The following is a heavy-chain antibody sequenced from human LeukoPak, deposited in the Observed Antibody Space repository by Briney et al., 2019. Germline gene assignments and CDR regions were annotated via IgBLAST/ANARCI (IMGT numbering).Heavy chain of an antibody. CDR2: ISYDGSNK. V-gene: IGHV3-30*18. Sequence: GGSLRLSCAASGFTFSSYGMHWVRQAPGKGLEWVAVISYDGSNKYYADSVKGRFTISRDNSKNTLFLHMNSLRTEDTAVYYCAKDAGYSSGYFFDYWGQGTLVTVSS. D-gene: IGHD5-18*01. CDR1: GFTFSSYG. CDR3: AKDAGYSSGYFFDY. J-gene: IGHJ4*02.